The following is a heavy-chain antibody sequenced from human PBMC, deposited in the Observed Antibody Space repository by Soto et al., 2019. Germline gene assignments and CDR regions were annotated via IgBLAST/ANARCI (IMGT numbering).Heavy chain of an antibody. V-gene: IGHV3-23*01. Sequence: EVQLLDCGGGLVQPGGSLRLSCAASGFTFSSYAMSWVRQAPGKGLEWVSSISGSGGGTYYADSVKGRFTISRDNSKNTLSLQMNSLRAEDTAVYYCAKSRGSGSYFNPSDAFDFWGQGTMVTVSS. J-gene: IGHJ3*01. CDR3: AKSRGSGSYFNPSDAFDF. CDR2: ISGSGGGT. D-gene: IGHD3-10*01. CDR1: GFTFSSYA.